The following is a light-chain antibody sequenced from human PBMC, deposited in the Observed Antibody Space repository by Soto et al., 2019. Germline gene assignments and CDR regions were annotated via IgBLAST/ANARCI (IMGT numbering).Light chain of an antibody. CDR1: QSVSRN. V-gene: IGKV3-15*01. Sequence: EIVMTQSPATLSVSPGERATLSCRASQSVSRNLAWYQQRPGQAPRLLISGASTRATGIAARFSVSGSGREFTLPISSMKSEDSALDDCQQYSNWPTFGQGTRLEIK. J-gene: IGKJ5*01. CDR2: GAS. CDR3: QQYSNWPT.